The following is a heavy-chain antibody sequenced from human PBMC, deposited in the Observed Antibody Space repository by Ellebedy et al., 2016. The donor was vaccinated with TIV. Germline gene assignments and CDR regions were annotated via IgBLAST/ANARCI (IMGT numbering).Heavy chain of an antibody. CDR2: IYSANQT. CDR3: VRERMPMPT. CDR1: GFSVSSNY. J-gene: IGHJ4*01. Sequence: PGGSLRLSCEASGFSVSSNYMTWVRQAPGKGLAWVSVIYSANQTHYADSVKDRFTISRDNFKNTIYLQMHRVKAEETALYYCVRERMPMPTWGQGTLATVSS. V-gene: IGHV3-66*01. D-gene: IGHD2-2*01.